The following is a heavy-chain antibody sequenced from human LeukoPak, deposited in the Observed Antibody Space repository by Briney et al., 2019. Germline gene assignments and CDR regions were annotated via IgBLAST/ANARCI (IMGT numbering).Heavy chain of an antibody. J-gene: IGHJ4*02. D-gene: IGHD3-10*01. CDR1: SGSISSGDYY. V-gene: IGHV4-30-4*08. Sequence: SQTLSLTCTVSSGSISSGDYYWSWIRQPPGKGLEWIGYIYYSGSTYYNPSLKSRLTISVDTSKNQFSLKLNSVTAADTAVYYCARAPAAMVRGVIRSFDYWGQGTLVTVSS. CDR2: IYYSGST. CDR3: ARAPAAMVRGVIRSFDY.